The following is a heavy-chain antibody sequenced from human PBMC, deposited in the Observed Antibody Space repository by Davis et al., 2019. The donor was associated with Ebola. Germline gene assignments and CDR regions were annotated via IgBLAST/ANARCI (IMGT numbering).Heavy chain of an antibody. Sequence: WGSLRLSCAASGFTFSRYGMHWVRQAPGKGLEWVAVIIYDGSGTYYAESVKGRFTISRDNSKNTLYLQMNSLRVEDTAVYYCAKVGTMVTPGNQDYWYFDLWGRGTLVTVSS. CDR3: AKVGTMVTPGNQDYWYFDL. CDR1: GFTFSRYG. D-gene: IGHD4-17*01. J-gene: IGHJ2*01. CDR2: IIYDGSGT. V-gene: IGHV3-30*18.